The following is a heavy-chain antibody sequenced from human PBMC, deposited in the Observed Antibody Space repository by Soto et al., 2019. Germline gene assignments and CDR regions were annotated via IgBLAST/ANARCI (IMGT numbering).Heavy chain of an antibody. CDR1: GYVFTNYF. CDR2: INPTGGGT. CDR3: AREVGSNSWSYYYGMDV. V-gene: IGHV1-46*01. J-gene: IGHJ6*02. Sequence: QVQLVQSGAEVKKPGASVKVSCKASGYVFTNYFMHWVRQAPGQGLEWMGIINPTGGGTSYAQKFEGRVTIPRDSATSTVYMDLSSLRSEDTALYFCAREVGSNSWSYYYGMDVWGQGTSVTVSS. D-gene: IGHD6-13*01.